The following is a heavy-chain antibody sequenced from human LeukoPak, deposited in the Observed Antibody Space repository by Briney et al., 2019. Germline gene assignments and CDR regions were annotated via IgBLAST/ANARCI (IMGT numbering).Heavy chain of an antibody. D-gene: IGHD2-2*01. J-gene: IGHJ4*02. CDR3: VRTLTSGFLNRPFDY. Sequence: GESLKISCKGSGYSFTSYWIGWVRQMPGKGLEWMGIIYPGDSDTRYSPSFQGQVTISADKSISAAYLQWSSLKASDTAMYYCVRTLTSGFLNRPFDYWGQGTLVTVSS. V-gene: IGHV5-51*01. CDR2: IYPGDSDT. CDR1: GYSFTSYW.